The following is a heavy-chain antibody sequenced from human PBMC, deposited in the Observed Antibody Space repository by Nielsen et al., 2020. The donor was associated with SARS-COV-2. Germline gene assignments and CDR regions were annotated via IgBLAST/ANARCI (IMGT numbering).Heavy chain of an antibody. J-gene: IGHJ4*02. D-gene: IGHD4-17*01. CDR2: IGAIDGST. CDR3: AKNPSRRDYGADY. V-gene: IGHV3-23*01. Sequence: GGSLRLSCAASGFSFSSYAMTWVRQAPGKGLEWVSSIGAIDGSTNYAESLRGRFTISRDNSKNTLYLQINSLRAEDTAMYYCAKNPSRRDYGADYWGQGTLVTVSS. CDR1: GFSFSSYA.